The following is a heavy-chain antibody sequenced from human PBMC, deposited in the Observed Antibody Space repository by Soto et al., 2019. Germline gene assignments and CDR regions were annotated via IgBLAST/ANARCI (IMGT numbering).Heavy chain of an antibody. J-gene: IGHJ4*02. Sequence: EVQLLEAGGGLVQPGGSLRLSCEASAFTISRYAMSWVRQAPGKVLEGVSAISDSGDTTHYADSVKGRFTISRDTSKSMLYLQMNTLRAEDTAVYYCAKDKPGTTSFDDWGQGTLVIVSS. V-gene: IGHV3-23*01. D-gene: IGHD1-1*01. CDR3: AKDKPGTTSFDD. CDR2: ISDSGDTT. CDR1: AFTISRYA.